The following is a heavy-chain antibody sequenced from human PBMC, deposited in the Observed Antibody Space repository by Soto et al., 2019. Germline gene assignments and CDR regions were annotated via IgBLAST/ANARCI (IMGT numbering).Heavy chain of an antibody. CDR2: ISGSGGST. CDR3: AKAAVPAAIRGANYYYGMDV. V-gene: IGHV3-23*01. J-gene: IGHJ6*02. CDR1: GFTFSSYA. Sequence: AGGSLRLSCAASGFTFSSYAMSWVRQAPGKGLEWVSAISGSGGSTYYADSVKGRFTISRDNSKNTLYLQMNSLRAEDTAVYYCAKAAVPAAIRGANYYYGMDVWGQGTTVTVSS. D-gene: IGHD2-2*01.